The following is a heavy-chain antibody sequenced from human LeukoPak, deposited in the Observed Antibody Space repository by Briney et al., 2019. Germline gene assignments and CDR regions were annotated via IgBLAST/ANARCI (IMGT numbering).Heavy chain of an antibody. Sequence: AGGSLRLYCAASGFTVSNGWMSWVRQAPGKGLEWAGHIKSKTDGGTTDYGAPVKGRFTISRDDSKNTLYLQMNSLKTEDTAVYYCTTGGHYFGDWGQGTLVTVSS. V-gene: IGHV3-15*01. CDR3: TTGGHYFGD. CDR2: IKSKTDGGTT. CDR1: GFTVSNGW. J-gene: IGHJ4*02.